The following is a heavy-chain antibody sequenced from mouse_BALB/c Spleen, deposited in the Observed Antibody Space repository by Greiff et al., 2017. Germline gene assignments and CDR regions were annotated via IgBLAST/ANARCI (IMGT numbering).Heavy chain of an antibody. CDR3: AKECGYYGAMDY. CDR1: GYTFTDYA. CDR2: ISTYYGDA. Sequence: QVQLQQSGAELVRPGVSVKISCKGSGYTFTDYAMHWVKQSHAKSLEWIGVISTYYGDASYNQKFKGKATMTVDKSSSTAYMELARLTSEDSAIYYCAKECGYYGAMDYWGQGTSVTVSS. D-gene: IGHD2-3*01. V-gene: IGHV1S137*01. J-gene: IGHJ4*01.